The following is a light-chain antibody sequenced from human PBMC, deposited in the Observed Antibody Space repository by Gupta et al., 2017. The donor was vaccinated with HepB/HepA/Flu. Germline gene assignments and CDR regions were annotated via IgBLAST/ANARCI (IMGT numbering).Light chain of an antibody. Sequence: SVLPQPPSASGTPGQMITILCSGCSSNLGSNSVNWYQKCPGMAPNLLIYRDTQRPSAVSARFSASKSGTSASLAISGLQSEEEADYYCAAWDDSLHGFYVFGTGTKFSV. CDR2: RDT. CDR3: AAWDDSLHGFYV. V-gene: IGLV1-44*01. J-gene: IGLJ1*01. CDR1: SSNLGSNS.